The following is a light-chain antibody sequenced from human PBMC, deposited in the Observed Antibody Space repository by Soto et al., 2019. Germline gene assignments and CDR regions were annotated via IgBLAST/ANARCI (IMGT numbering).Light chain of an antibody. CDR1: QSIGST. Sequence: EIVMTQSPATLSVSPGERATLSCRASQSIGSTLAWYQQEPGQAPRLLIYGASTRATGTPARFSGIGSGTEFTLIISSLQSEDFAVYYCQHYKTWPLTFGGGTKVEI. CDR3: QHYKTWPLT. V-gene: IGKV3-15*01. J-gene: IGKJ4*01. CDR2: GAS.